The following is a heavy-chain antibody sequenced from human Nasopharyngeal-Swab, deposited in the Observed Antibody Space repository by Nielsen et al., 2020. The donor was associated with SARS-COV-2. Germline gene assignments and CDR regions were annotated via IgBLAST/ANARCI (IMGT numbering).Heavy chain of an antibody. V-gene: IGHV5-51*01. J-gene: IGHJ4*02. D-gene: IGHD4-17*01. CDR3: ARHPGDYHDREGFDF. CDR2: IYPGDSNI. Sequence: GGSLRLSCKGSGYTFNNYWIGWVRQMPGKGLEWMGVIYPGDSNIKYSPSFRGQVTISADKSINAVYLQWSSLKTSDSAMYFCARHPGDYHDREGFDFWGQGTLVTVSS. CDR1: GYTFNNYW.